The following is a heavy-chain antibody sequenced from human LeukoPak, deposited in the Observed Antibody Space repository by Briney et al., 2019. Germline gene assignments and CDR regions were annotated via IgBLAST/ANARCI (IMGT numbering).Heavy chain of an antibody. V-gene: IGHV4-59*08. CDR1: GGSISSYY. Sequence: PSETLSLTCTVSGGSISSYYWSWIRQPPGKGLEWIGYIYYSGSTNYNPSLKSRVTISVDTSKNQFSLKLSSVTAADTAVYYCARLAWGSKLPPERHWFDPWGQGTLVTVSS. D-gene: IGHD7-27*01. CDR2: IYYSGST. CDR3: ARLAWGSKLPPERHWFDP. J-gene: IGHJ5*02.